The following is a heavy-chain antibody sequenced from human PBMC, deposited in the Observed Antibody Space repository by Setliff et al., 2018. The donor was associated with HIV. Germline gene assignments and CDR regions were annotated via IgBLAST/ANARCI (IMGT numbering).Heavy chain of an antibody. CDR3: ARGRYYREISDSLFDF. D-gene: IGHD3-16*01. V-gene: IGHV4-31*03. Sequence: PSETLSLTCSVSGGSIRSDGYYWNWIRQHPEKGLEWIGYIDNNGSTYYNPSLESRLMMSIDPSKNQFSLNLRSVTVADTAVYYCARGRYYREISDSLFDFWGQGTLVTVSS. CDR1: GGSIRSDGYY. J-gene: IGHJ4*02. CDR2: IDNNGST.